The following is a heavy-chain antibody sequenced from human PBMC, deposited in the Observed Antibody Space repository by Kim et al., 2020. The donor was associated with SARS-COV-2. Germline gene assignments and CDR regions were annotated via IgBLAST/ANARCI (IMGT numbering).Heavy chain of an antibody. CDR2: IYHSGST. J-gene: IGHJ6*02. CDR3: AREYSSGWYGYYYYGMDV. V-gene: IGHV4-4*02. CDR1: GGSISSSNW. Sequence: SETLSLTCAVSGGSISSSNWWSWVRQPPGKGLEWIGEIYHSGSTNYNPSLKSRVTISVDKSKNKFSLKLSSVTAADTAVYYCAREYSSGWYGYYYYGMDVWGQGTTVTVSS. D-gene: IGHD6-19*01.